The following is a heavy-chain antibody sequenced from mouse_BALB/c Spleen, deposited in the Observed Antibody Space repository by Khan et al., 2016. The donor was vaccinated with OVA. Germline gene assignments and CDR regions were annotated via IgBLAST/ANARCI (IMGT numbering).Heavy chain of an antibody. J-gene: IGHJ3*01. D-gene: IGHD2-4*01. V-gene: IGHV2-2*02. Sequence: VQLQESGPGLVQPSQSLSITCTVSGFSFTTYGVHWVRQSPGKGLEWLGVIWSGGSTDYNAAFISRLSISKDSSKSQVFFKMNSLQVNDTAIYYCARNYDYDEGLAYWGQGTLVTVSA. CDR1: GFSFTTYG. CDR2: IWSGGST. CDR3: ARNYDYDEGLAY.